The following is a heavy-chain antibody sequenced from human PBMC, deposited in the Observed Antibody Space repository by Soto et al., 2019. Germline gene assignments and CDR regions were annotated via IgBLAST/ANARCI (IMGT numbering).Heavy chain of an antibody. J-gene: IGHJ4*02. D-gene: IGHD3-3*01. CDR2: ISAYNGNT. CDR1: GYTFTSYG. Sequence: ASVKVSCKASGYTFTSYGISWVRQAPGQGLEWMGWISAYNGNTNYAQKLQGRVTMTTDTSTSTAYMELRSLRSDDTAVYYCARDVTSYDFWSGHSLDYGGPGXLVT. CDR3: ARDVTSYDFWSGHSLDY. V-gene: IGHV1-18*01.